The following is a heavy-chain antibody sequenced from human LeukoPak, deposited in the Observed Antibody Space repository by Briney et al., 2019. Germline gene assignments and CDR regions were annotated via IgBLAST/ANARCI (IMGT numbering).Heavy chain of an antibody. Sequence: PGGSLRLSCAASGFTFSEFAMNWVRQAPGKGLEWVSFVGGDDATFYTESVKGRFTVSRDNSKNTLSLQMNNLRLEDTAVYYCAKDSRSRNGIYDPFDIWGQGTMVTVSS. CDR1: GFTFSEFA. D-gene: IGHD2/OR15-2a*01. V-gene: IGHV3-23*01. CDR3: AKDSRSRNGIYDPFDI. CDR2: VGGDDAT. J-gene: IGHJ3*02.